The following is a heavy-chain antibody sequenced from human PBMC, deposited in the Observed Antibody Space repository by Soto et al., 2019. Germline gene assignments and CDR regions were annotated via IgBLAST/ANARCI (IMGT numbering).Heavy chain of an antibody. D-gene: IGHD3-9*01. V-gene: IGHV4-34*01. J-gene: IGHJ5*02. CDR2: INHSGST. CDR3: ASGVLRYFDWSLRGNWFDP. CDR1: GGSFSGYY. Sequence: SETLSLTCAVYGGSFSGYYWSWIRQPPGKGLEWIGEINHSGSTNYNPSLKSRVTISVDTSKNQFSLKLSSVTAADTAVYYCASGVLRYFDWSLRGNWFDPWGQGTLVTVSS.